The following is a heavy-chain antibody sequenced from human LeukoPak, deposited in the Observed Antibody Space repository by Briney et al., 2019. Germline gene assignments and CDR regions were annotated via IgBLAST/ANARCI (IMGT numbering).Heavy chain of an antibody. D-gene: IGHD3-9*01. CDR2: INAGNGNT. CDR1: GYTFTSYA. CDR3: ARGFDILTGYLGFDP. Sequence: GASVKVSCKASGYTFTSYAMHWVRQAPGQRLEWMGWINAGNGNTKYSQKFQGRVTITRDTSASTAYMELSSLRSEDTAVYYCARGFDILTGYLGFDPWGQGTLVTVSS. J-gene: IGHJ5*02. V-gene: IGHV1-3*01.